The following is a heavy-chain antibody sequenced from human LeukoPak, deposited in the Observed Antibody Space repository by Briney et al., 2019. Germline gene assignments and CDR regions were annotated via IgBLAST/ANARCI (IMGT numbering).Heavy chain of an antibody. D-gene: IGHD5-24*01. Sequence: GASVKVSCKSSGYTFTSYVINWVRQATGQGLEWMGWMNPNSGNTGYAQKFQGRVTMTRNTSISTAYMELSSLRSEDTAVYYCAREMATKAYVIDYWGQGTLVTVSS. CDR3: AREMATKAYVIDY. V-gene: IGHV1-8*01. J-gene: IGHJ4*02. CDR2: MNPNSGNT. CDR1: GYTFTSYV.